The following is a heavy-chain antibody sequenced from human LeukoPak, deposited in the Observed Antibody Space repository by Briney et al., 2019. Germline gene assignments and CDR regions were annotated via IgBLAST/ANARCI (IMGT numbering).Heavy chain of an antibody. CDR2: MSVNGVNK. D-gene: IGHD3-10*01. CDR1: GFSFSSYS. Sequence: GTSLRLSCVASGFSFSSYSIHWVRRVPGKGLEWVAVMSVNGVNKYYADSVRGRFTVSRDISKNTQFLQMNSLRAEDTAVYYCAKGKGASRGVWFGELDPYFDYWGQGTLVTVSS. J-gene: IGHJ4*02. CDR3: AKGKGASRGVWFGELDPYFDY. V-gene: IGHV3-30-3*01.